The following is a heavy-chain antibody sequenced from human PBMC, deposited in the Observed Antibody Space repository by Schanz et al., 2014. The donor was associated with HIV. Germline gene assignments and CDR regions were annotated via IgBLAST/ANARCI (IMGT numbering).Heavy chain of an antibody. Sequence: QVQLVQSGAEVKKPGASVKVSCKASGYTFNSYGIVWVRQAPGQGLEWMGWINTYNGNTNYAQKFQGRVTMTRDTSTSTAFMELRSLRSDDTALYFCARDAIAVTGPSDRWGPGTLVTVSS. J-gene: IGHJ5*02. CDR1: GYTFNSYG. CDR3: ARDAIAVTGPSDR. V-gene: IGHV1-18*01. CDR2: INTYNGNT. D-gene: IGHD6-19*01.